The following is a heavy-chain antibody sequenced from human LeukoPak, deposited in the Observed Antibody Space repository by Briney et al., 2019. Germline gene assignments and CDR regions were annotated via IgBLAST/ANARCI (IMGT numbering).Heavy chain of an antibody. CDR2: IGGRDGST. CDR1: GFTFSSYG. D-gene: IGHD2-15*01. CDR3: ARQHCSGGDCYFFD. Sequence: GGSLRLSCAASGFTFSSYGMSWVRQAPGKGLEWVSVIGGRDGSTYYADSVKGRFTISRDNSKNTLYVQMNSLRAEDTAVYYCARQHCSGGDCYFFDWGQGTLVTVSS. V-gene: IGHV3-23*01. J-gene: IGHJ4*02.